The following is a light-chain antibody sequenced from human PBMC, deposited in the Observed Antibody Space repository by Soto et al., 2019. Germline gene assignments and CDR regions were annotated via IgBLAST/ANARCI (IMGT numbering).Light chain of an antibody. Sequence: IVVTQSPGTLSLSPGERATLSCRASQSVSSGYLAWYQQKPGQAPRLLNYGASSRATGIPDRFSGSGSGTDFTLTISRLEPEDFAVYYCQQYGSSPRTFGQGTKVEIK. J-gene: IGKJ1*01. CDR1: QSVSSGY. CDR3: QQYGSSPRT. V-gene: IGKV3-20*01. CDR2: GAS.